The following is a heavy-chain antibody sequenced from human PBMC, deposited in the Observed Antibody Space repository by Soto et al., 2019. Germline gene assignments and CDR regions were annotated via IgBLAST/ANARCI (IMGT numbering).Heavy chain of an antibody. Sequence: QVQLQESGPGLVKPSQTLSLTCTVSGGSISSGGYYWSWIRQHPGKGLEWLGYIYYSGSTYYNPSLKSRVTISVDTSKKPFSLKMSSVTAADTAVYYCARDAVISWNYGGNWFDPWGQGTLVTVSS. CDR2: IYYSGST. D-gene: IGHD1-7*01. V-gene: IGHV4-31*03. CDR1: GGSISSGGYY. CDR3: ARDAVISWNYGGNWFDP. J-gene: IGHJ5*02.